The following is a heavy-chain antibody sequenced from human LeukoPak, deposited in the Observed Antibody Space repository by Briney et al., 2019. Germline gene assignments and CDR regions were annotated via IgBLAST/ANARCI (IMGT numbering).Heavy chain of an antibody. D-gene: IGHD4-11*01. Sequence: GGSLRLSCAASGFTFSIYAMSWVRQAPGKGLEWVSVISGSDSNTYYADSVKGRFTISRDNSKNTVYLQMSSLSAEDTAVYYCARTVRADYWGQGTLVTVSS. CDR1: GFTFSIYA. V-gene: IGHV3-23*01. CDR2: ISGSDSNT. CDR3: ARTVRADY. J-gene: IGHJ4*02.